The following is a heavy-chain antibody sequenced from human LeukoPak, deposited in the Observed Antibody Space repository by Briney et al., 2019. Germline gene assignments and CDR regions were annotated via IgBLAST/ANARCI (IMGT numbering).Heavy chain of an antibody. D-gene: IGHD2-2*01. CDR3: ARAYCSGTSCYYYYYGMDV. J-gene: IGHJ6*02. CDR2: INPNSGGT. Sequence: ASVKVSCKASGYTFTGYYMHWVRQAPGQGLEWTGWINPNSGGTNYAQKFQGRVTMTRDTSISTAYMELSRLRSDDTAVYYCARAYCSGTSCYYYYYGMDVWGQGTTVTVSS. V-gene: IGHV1-2*02. CDR1: GYTFTGYY.